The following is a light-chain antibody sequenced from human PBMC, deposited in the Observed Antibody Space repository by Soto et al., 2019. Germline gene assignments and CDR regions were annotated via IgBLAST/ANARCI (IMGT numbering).Light chain of an antibody. CDR3: QQTYRTPYT. CDR1: RTISVY. Sequence: DIQVTQSPSSLPVSIGDRITITCRSSRTISVYLNWYQKKPGTPPKLLIYAASNLQGGVPSRFSGRGSGTDFTLTISSLQPEDFATYYCQQTYRTPYTFGQGTKLEI. CDR2: AAS. V-gene: IGKV1-39*01. J-gene: IGKJ2*01.